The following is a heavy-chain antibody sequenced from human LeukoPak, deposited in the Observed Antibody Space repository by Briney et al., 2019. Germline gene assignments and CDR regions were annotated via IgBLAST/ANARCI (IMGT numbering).Heavy chain of an antibody. Sequence: PGGSLRLSCAASGFTFSNYSMNWVRQAPGKGLEWVSSISGSSSYIYYADSVKGRFTISRDNAKNSLYLQMNSLRAEDTAVYYCAREHGGYDFPGRDYYYMDVWGKGTTVTVSS. CDR2: ISGSSSYI. J-gene: IGHJ6*03. CDR3: AREHGGYDFPGRDYYYMDV. D-gene: IGHD5-12*01. CDR1: GFTFSNYS. V-gene: IGHV3-21*01.